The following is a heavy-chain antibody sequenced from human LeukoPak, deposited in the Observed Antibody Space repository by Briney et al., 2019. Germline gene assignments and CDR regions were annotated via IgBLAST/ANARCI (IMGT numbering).Heavy chain of an antibody. D-gene: IGHD3-10*01. CDR1: GFTLSNAW. J-gene: IGHJ4*02. CDR3: TGFGGSGSYYIKDY. CDR2: IKSKTDGGTT. V-gene: IGHV3-15*01. Sequence: PGGSLRLSCAASGFTLSNAWMSWVRQAPGKGREWVGRIKSKTDGGTTDYAAPVKGRLTISRDDSKNTLDLQMNSLKTEDTAVYYCTGFGGSGSYYIKDYWGQGTLVTVSS.